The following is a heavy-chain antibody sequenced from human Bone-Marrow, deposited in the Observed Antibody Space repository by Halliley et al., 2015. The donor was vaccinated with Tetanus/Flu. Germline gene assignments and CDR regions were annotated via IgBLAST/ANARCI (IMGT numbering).Heavy chain of an antibody. J-gene: IGHJ4*02. CDR1: GFSFSDSY. Sequence: SLRLSCAASGFSFSDSYMNWIRQAPGKGPEWISYISGSGGYTHYTDSVRGRFTVSRDNGNNLLYLQMDNLRVDDTALYYCVKDRRGLAMGDFEYWGQGTLVTASS. V-gene: IGHV3-11*05. D-gene: IGHD3-16*01. CDR2: ISGSGGYT. CDR3: VKDRRGLAMGDFEY.